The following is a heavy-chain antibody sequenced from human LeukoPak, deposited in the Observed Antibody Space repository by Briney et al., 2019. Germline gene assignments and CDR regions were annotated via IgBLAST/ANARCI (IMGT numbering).Heavy chain of an antibody. CDR2: ISYDGSNE. V-gene: IGHV3-30*04. Sequence: GGSLRLSCAASGFTFSSYVMHWVRQAPGKGLEWVAIISYDGSNEYYADSVKGRFTISRDNSKNTLYLQMNSLRVDDTAVYYCAKSLDYGGNRARLDFWGQGTLVTVSS. CDR3: AKSLDYGGNRARLDF. D-gene: IGHD4-23*01. CDR1: GFTFSSYV. J-gene: IGHJ4*02.